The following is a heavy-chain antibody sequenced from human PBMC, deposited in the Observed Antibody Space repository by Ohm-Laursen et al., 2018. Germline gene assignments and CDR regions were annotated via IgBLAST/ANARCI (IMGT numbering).Heavy chain of an antibody. CDR2: ISGSGGNT. CDR1: GFTFSSYG. CDR3: TKGRDV. V-gene: IGHV3-23*01. Sequence: SLRLSCAASGFTFSSYGMHWVRQAPGKGPEWVSIISGSGGNTYYADSVKGRFTVSSDNSKNTLYLQMNSLRAEDTAVYYFTKGRDVWGQGTTVTVSS. J-gene: IGHJ6*02.